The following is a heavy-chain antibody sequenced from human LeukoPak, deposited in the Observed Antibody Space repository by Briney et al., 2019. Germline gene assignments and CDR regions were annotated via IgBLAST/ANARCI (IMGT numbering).Heavy chain of an antibody. V-gene: IGHV1-18*01. CDR2: ISAYNGNT. J-gene: IGHJ4*02. Sequence: XKAXGYTFTSYDISWVRQAPGQGLEWMGWISAYNGNTNYAQKLQGRVTMTTDTSTSTAYMELRSLRSDDTAVYYCARAWGPYSNCFDYWGQGTLVTVSS. CDR1: GYTFTSYD. CDR3: ARAWGPYSNCFDY. D-gene: IGHD4-11*01.